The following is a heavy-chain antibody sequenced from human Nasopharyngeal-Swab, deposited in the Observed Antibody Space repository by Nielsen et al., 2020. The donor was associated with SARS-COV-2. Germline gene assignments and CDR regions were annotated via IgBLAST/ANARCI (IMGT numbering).Heavy chain of an antibody. CDR3: ARVSSGWEP. CDR1: GFTFDDYA. V-gene: IGHV3-9*01. Sequence: GGSLRLSCAASGFTFDDYAMHWVRQAPGKGLEWVSGISWNSGSIGYADSVKGRFTISRDNAKNSLYLQMNSLRAEDTAVYYCARVSSGWEPWGQGTLVTVSS. D-gene: IGHD6-19*01. CDR2: ISWNSGSI. J-gene: IGHJ5*02.